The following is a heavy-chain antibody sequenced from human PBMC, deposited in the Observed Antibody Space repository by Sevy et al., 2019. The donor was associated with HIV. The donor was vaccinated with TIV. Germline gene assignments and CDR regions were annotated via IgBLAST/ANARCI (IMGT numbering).Heavy chain of an antibody. D-gene: IGHD5-12*01. J-gene: IGHJ4*02. CDR2: IYIGGST. CDR3: ARGNDISDDYGRFDY. V-gene: IGHV3-53*01. CDR1: GLTVSSNF. Sequence: GGSLRLSCAASGLTVSSNFMSWVRQAPGKGLEWVSVIYIGGSTNNADSVNGRFTISRDDSKNTLYLQMNSLRAEDTAVYYCARGNDISDDYGRFDYWGQGTLVTVSS.